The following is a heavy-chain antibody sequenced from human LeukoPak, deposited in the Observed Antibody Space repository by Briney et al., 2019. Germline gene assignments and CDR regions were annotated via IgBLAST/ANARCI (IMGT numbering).Heavy chain of an antibody. Sequence: GGSQRLSCVASGFTFSVAGMHWVRQAPGKGLEWVSAIIGNGASTYYTDSVKGRSTISRDNSKNTLYLQMNSLRAEDTGVYYCAKRTCSGTTCYPLDSWGRGTLVTVSS. V-gene: IGHV3-23*01. D-gene: IGHD6-19*01. CDR3: AKRTCSGTTCYPLDS. J-gene: IGHJ4*02. CDR2: IIGNGAST. CDR1: GFTFSVAG.